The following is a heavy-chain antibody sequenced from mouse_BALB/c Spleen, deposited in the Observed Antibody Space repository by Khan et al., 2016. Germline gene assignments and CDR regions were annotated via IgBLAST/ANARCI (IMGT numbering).Heavy chain of an antibody. CDR1: GFTFSDYY. Sequence: EVELVESGGGLVKPGGYLKLSCAASGFTFSDYYMYWVRQTPEKRLEWVATISDGGSYTSYPDSVKGRFIIFRDNANNNLYLQMSSLKSEDTAIYYCTRGGYDGYFDYWGQGTIITVSS. D-gene: IGHD2-14*01. CDR2: ISDGGSYT. CDR3: TRGGYDGYFDY. J-gene: IGHJ2*01. V-gene: IGHV5-4*02.